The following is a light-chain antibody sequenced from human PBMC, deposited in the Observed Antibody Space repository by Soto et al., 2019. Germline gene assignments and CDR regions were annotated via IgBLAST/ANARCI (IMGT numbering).Light chain of an antibody. J-gene: IGKJ3*01. Sequence: VVMTQSPLSLPVTLGHPASISCRSSQSLVYSDGNTYLNLFQQRPGHSPRRLIYKVSNRDSGVSDRFSGSGSGTDSPLKIRSVEFDDVWVYFFLQGTHDRRTIGPGT. CDR2: KVS. CDR3: LQGTHDRRT. CDR1: QSLVYSDGNTY. V-gene: IGKV2-30*01.